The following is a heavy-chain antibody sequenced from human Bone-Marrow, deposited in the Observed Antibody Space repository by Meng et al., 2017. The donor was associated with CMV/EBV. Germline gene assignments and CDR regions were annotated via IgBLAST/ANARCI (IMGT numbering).Heavy chain of an antibody. CDR1: GYTFTGYY. J-gene: IGHJ5*02. D-gene: IGHD6-13*01. CDR3: ARDSKAAVGWFDP. V-gene: IGHV1-2*02. Sequence: ASVKVSCKASGYTFTGYYMHWVRQAPGQGLEWMGWINPNSGGTNYAQKFQGRVTMTRDTSISTAYMELSRLRSDDTAVYYCARDSKAAVGWFDPWGQGTLVTVYS. CDR2: INPNSGGT.